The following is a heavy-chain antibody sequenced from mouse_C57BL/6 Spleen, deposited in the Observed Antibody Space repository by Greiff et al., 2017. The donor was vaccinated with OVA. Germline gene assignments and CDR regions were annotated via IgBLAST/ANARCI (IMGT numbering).Heavy chain of an antibody. J-gene: IGHJ4*01. Sequence: EVKLMESGGGLVKPGGSLKLSCAASGFTFSDYGMHWVRQAPEKGLEWVAYISSGSSSIYYADTVKGRFTISRDNAKNTLFLQMTSMRSEDTAMYYCARPLTGAMDDWGQGTSVTVSS. CDR2: ISSGSSSI. V-gene: IGHV5-17*01. CDR1: GFTFSDYG. CDR3: ARPLTGAMDD.